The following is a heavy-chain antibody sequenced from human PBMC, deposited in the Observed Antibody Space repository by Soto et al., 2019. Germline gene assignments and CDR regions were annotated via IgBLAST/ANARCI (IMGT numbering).Heavy chain of an antibody. V-gene: IGHV4-31*03. J-gene: IGHJ4*02. D-gene: IGHD3-10*01. CDR1: GFYISSSVGYH. CDR2: IYYSGST. CDR3: SSLHTTYYYGSGRAHYFDT. Sequence: SETLSLTCTFSGFYISSSVGYHWSWIRQHPGKGLEWIGHIYYSGSTYYNPSLKSRVSISVDTSKNQFSLKLSSVTAADTAMYYCSSLHTTYYYGSGRAHYFDTWGQGILVTVSS.